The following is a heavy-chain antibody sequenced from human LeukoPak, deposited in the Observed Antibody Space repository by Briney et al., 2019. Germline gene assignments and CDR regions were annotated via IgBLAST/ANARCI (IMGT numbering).Heavy chain of an antibody. CDR2: IIPILGIA. Sequence: PVKVSCKASGGTFSSYAISWVRQAPGQGLEWMGRIIPILGIANYAQKFQGRVTITADKSTSTAYMELSSLRSEDTAVYYCARADSSGSPFDYWGQGTLVTVSS. CDR3: ARADSSGSPFDY. J-gene: IGHJ4*02. D-gene: IGHD3-22*01. V-gene: IGHV1-69*04. CDR1: GGTFSSYA.